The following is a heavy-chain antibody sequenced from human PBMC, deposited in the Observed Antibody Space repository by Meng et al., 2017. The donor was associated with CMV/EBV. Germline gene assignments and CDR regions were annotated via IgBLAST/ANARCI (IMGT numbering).Heavy chain of an antibody. V-gene: IGHV4-34*01. CDR2: INHSGST. J-gene: IGHJ5*02. Sequence: QVQLQQWGAGLLKPSETLSLTCAAYGGSFSGYYWSWICQPPGKGLEWIGEINHSGSTNYNPSLKSRVTISVDTSKNQFSLKLSSVTAADTAVYYCARGLMVRGSRVNWFDPWGQGTLVTVSS. CDR1: GGSFSGYY. D-gene: IGHD3-10*01. CDR3: ARGLMVRGSRVNWFDP.